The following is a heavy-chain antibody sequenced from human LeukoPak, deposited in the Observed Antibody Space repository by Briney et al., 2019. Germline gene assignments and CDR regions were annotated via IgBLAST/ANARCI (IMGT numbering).Heavy chain of an antibody. CDR1: GFTFSGYA. V-gene: IGHV3-30*04. CDR2: ISYDGSNI. CDR3: AKNNYYDSSGYYNLFDY. D-gene: IGHD3-22*01. J-gene: IGHJ4*02. Sequence: GGSLRLSCAASGFTFSGYAMYWVRQAPGEGLEWVALISYDGSNIYYADSVKGRFTISRDNSKNTLYLQMNSLRAEDTAVYYCAKNNYYDSSGYYNLFDYWGQGTLVTVSS.